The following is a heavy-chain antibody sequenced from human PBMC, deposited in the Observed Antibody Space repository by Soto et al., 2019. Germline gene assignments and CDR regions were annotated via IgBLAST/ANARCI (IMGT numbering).Heavy chain of an antibody. CDR2: ISGSGGST. CDR1: GFTFSSYA. D-gene: IGHD5-12*01. Sequence: EVQLLESGGGLVQPGGSLRLSCAASGFTFSSYAMSWVRQAPGKGLEWVSAISGSGGSTYYADSVKGRFTITRDNSKNTLYLQMNSLRAEDTAVYYWANSDGYNFVYFDYWGQGTLVTVSS. CDR3: ANSDGYNFVYFDY. V-gene: IGHV3-23*01. J-gene: IGHJ4*02.